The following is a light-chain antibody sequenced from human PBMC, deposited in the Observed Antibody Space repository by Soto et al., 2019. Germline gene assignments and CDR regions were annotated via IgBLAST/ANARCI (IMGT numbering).Light chain of an antibody. CDR3: QQYGGSPLT. CDR2: GAS. J-gene: IGKJ3*01. CDR1: QSVSSSY. Sequence: EIVLTQSPGTLSLSPGERATLSCRASQSVSSSYLAWYQQKPGQAPRLLIYGASSRATGIPDRFSGGGSGTDFTLTISRLEPEDFAVYYCQQYGGSPLTFGPGTKVDIK. V-gene: IGKV3-20*01.